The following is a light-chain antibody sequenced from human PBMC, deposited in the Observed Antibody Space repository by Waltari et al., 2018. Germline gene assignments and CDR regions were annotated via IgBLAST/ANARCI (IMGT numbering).Light chain of an antibody. J-gene: IGKJ1*01. V-gene: IGKV4-1*01. CDR3: QQYYSTPWT. CDR1: QNVFYGFRKKDF. Sequence: DIVMTQSPDSLAVSLGERATLHCKSSQNVFYGFRKKDFLAWYQQKPGQPPKLLIYWTSTRKSGVPDRFSGSGSGTDFTLTINSLQAEDEAVYFCQQYYSTPWTFGQGTKVEIK. CDR2: WTS.